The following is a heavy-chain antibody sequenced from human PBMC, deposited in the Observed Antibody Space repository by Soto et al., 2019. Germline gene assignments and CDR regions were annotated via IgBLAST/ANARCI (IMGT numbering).Heavy chain of an antibody. Sequence: EVQLVETGGGLIQPGGSLRLSCAASGFTVSSNYMSWVRQAPGKGLEWVSLIYSGGSTYYADSVKGRFTISRDNSKNTLYLQMNSLRAEDTAVHYCARGVGAYNWFDPWGQGTLVTVSS. J-gene: IGHJ5*02. V-gene: IGHV3-53*02. CDR2: IYSGGST. D-gene: IGHD1-26*01. CDR3: ARGVGAYNWFDP. CDR1: GFTVSSNY.